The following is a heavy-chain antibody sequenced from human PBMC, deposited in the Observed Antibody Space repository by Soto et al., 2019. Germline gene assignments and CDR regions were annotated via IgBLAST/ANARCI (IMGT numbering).Heavy chain of an antibody. Sequence: QALLVESGGGVVQPGRSLSLSCAASGFTFKNYAFHWVRQAPGKGLEWVAVISFDGDKTYYAESVMGRFTISRENFKNTLSLQMNYLRIEDAGVYFCAREDDDNYRYFNYGWDVWGQGTTVTVSS. CDR1: GFTFKNYA. J-gene: IGHJ6*02. D-gene: IGHD5-18*01. V-gene: IGHV3-30*03. CDR3: AREDDDNYRYFNYGWDV. CDR2: ISFDGDKT.